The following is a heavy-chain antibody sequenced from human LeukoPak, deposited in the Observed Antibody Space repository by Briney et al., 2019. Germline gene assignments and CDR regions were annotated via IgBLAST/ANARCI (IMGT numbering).Heavy chain of an antibody. D-gene: IGHD4-17*01. V-gene: IGHV3-53*01. CDR2: ISSGGST. J-gene: IGHJ4*02. CDR1: GFTVSSNY. CDR3: AKFYGDYYY. Sequence: GGSLRLSCAASGFTVSSNYLSWVRQAPGKGLEWVSAISSGGSTYYGDSVKGRFTISRDNSKNTVYLQMNSLRAEDTAVYYCAKFYGDYYYWGQGTLVTVSS.